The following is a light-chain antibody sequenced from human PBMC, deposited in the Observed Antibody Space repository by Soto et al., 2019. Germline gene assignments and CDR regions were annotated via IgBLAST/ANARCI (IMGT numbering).Light chain of an antibody. J-gene: IGLJ1*01. Sequence: QSALTQPASVSGSPGQSITISCTGTSSDVGGYNYVSWYQQHPGKALKLMIYDVSNRPSGVSNRFSGSKSGNMASLTISGLQAEDEADYYCSSYTSTSTLFVFGTGTKLTVL. CDR2: DVS. V-gene: IGLV2-14*03. CDR1: SSDVGGYNY. CDR3: SSYTSTSTLFV.